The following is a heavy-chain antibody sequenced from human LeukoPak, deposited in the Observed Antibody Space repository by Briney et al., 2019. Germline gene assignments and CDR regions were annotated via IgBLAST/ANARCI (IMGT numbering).Heavy chain of an antibody. V-gene: IGHV1-8*01. CDR1: GYTFTDYD. J-gene: IGHJ4*02. CDR2: MNPNSGNT. D-gene: IGHD6-13*01. CDR3: ARDPRSYSSTY. Sequence: ASVKVSCKASGYTFTDYDINWVRQATGQGLEWMGWMNPNSGNTRYAQKFQGRVTMTKNTSISTAYLELSSLRSEDTAVYYCARDPRSYSSTYWGQGTLVTVSS.